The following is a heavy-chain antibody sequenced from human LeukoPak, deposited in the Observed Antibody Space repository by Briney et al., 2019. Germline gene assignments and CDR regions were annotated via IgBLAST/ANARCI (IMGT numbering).Heavy chain of an antibody. V-gene: IGHV3-23*01. CDR2: ISGSGGST. Sequence: SGGSLRLSCAASGFTLSSYGMSWVRQAPGKGLEWVSAISGSGGSTYYADSVKGRFTISRDNSKNTLYLQMNSLRAEDTAVYYCAKSELYSSSWYWFDYWGQGTLVTVSS. D-gene: IGHD6-13*01. CDR3: AKSELYSSSWYWFDY. CDR1: GFTLSSYG. J-gene: IGHJ4*02.